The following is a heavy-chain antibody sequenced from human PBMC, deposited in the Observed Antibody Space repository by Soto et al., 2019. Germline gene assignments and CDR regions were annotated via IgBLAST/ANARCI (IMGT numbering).Heavy chain of an antibody. V-gene: IGHV5-51*01. Sequence: PGESLKISCKGSGYSFTSYWIGWVRQMPVKGLEWMGIIYPGDSDTRYSPSFQGQVTISADKSISTAYLQWSSLKASDTAMYYCARLWIFESGPSYYYYCGMDVWGQGTTVTVSS. CDR2: IYPGDSDT. J-gene: IGHJ6*02. CDR1: GYSFTSYW. D-gene: IGHD3-3*01. CDR3: ARLWIFESGPSYYYYCGMDV.